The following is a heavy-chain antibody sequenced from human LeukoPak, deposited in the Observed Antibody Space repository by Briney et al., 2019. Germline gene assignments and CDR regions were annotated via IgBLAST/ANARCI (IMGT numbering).Heavy chain of an antibody. CDR2: INHSGST. CDR3: ARDAIGSGSTDY. D-gene: IGHD3-10*01. CDR1: GGFFSGYY. J-gene: IGHJ4*02. Sequence: SETLSLSCAVYGGFFSGYYWSWIRQPPGKGLEWIGEINHSGSTNYSPSVKSRVTISVDTSKNQFSLKLSSVTAADTAVYYCARDAIGSGSTDYWGQGTLVTVSS. V-gene: IGHV4-34*01.